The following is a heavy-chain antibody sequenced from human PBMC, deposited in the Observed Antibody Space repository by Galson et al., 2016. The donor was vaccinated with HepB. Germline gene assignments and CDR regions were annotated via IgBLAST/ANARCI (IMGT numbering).Heavy chain of an antibody. CDR3: ARAGSSYGILDY. J-gene: IGHJ4*02. D-gene: IGHD5-18*01. V-gene: IGHV3-7*01. Sequence: SGFPFSSYWMSWVRQAPGKGLEWVANIKQDGSEIYYVDSVKGRFTISRDNAKNSLYLQMNSLRAEDTAVYYCARAGSSYGILDYWGQGILVTVSS. CDR2: IKQDGSEI. CDR1: GFPFSSYW.